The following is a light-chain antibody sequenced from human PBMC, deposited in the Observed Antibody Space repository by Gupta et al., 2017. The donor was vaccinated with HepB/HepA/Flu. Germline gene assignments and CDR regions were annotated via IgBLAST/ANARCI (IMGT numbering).Light chain of an antibody. CDR1: QPISTY. CDR3: QQGDSPQIT. Sequence: IQLTQSPSSLSASVGDRVTITCRASQPISTYLNWYQQKPGRAPKVLSYGASRLQSGVPSTFSGSGYGTDCTLTISSLQPEDFATYYGQQGDSPQITCGRGTKV. CDR2: GAS. V-gene: IGKV1-39*01. J-gene: IGKJ4*01.